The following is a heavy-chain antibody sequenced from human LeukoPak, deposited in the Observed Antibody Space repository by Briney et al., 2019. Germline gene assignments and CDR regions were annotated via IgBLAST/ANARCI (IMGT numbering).Heavy chain of an antibody. CDR3: ARGSIGEYYDSSGPYYFDY. V-gene: IGHV1-69*04. CDR2: IIPIFGIA. CDR1: GGTFSSYA. D-gene: IGHD3-22*01. J-gene: IGHJ4*02. Sequence: SVKVSCKASGGTFSSYAISWVRQAPGQGLEWMGRIIPIFGIANYAQKFQGRVTITADKSTSTAYMELSSLRSEDTAVYYCARGSIGEYYDSSGPYYFDYWGQGTLVTVSS.